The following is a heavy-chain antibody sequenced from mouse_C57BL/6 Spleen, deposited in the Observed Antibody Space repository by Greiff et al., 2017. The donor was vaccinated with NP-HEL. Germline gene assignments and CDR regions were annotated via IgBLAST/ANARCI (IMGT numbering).Heavy chain of an antibody. CDR3: ARHEEGIYYGNSGDYAMDD. CDR1: GYTFTEYT. CDR2: FYPGSGSI. D-gene: IGHD2-1*01. J-gene: IGHJ4*01. V-gene: IGHV1-62-2*01. Sequence: QVQLQQSGAELVKPGASVKLSCKASGYTFTEYTIHWVKQRSGQGLEWIGWFYPGSGSIKYNEKFKDKATLTADKSSSTVYMELSRLTSEDSAVYFWARHEEGIYYGNSGDYAMDDWGQGTSVTVSS.